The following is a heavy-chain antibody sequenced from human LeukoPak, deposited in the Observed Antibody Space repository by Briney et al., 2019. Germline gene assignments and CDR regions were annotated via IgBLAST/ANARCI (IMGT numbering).Heavy chain of an antibody. CDR1: GGTFSSYA. V-gene: IGHV1-69*01. CDR3: ARDPQGYCTNGVCYTGDY. Sequence: SVKVSCKASGGTFSSYAISWVRQAPGQGLEWMGGIIPIFGTANYAQKFQGRVTITADESTSTAYMELSSLRSEDTAVYYCARDPQGYCTNGVCYTGDYWGQGTLVTVSS. CDR2: IIPIFGTA. D-gene: IGHD2-8*01. J-gene: IGHJ4*02.